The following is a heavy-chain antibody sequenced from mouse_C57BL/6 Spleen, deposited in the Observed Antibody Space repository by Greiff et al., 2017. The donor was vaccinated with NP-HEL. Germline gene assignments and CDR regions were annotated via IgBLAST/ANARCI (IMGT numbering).Heavy chain of an antibody. D-gene: IGHD2-5*01. Sequence: VQLQQPGAELVKPGASVKMSCKASGYTFTSYWITWVKQRPGQGLEWIGDIYPGSGSTNYNEKFKSKATLTVDTSSSTAYMQLSSLTSEDSAVYYCARRGAYYSNYAAYWGQGTLVTVSA. CDR2: IYPGSGST. CDR3: ARRGAYYSNYAAY. J-gene: IGHJ3*01. V-gene: IGHV1-55*01. CDR1: GYTFTSYW.